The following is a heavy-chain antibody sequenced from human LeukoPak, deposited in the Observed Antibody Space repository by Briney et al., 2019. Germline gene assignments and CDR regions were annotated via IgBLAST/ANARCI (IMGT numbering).Heavy chain of an antibody. V-gene: IGHV3-30*02. D-gene: IGHD3-3*01. CDR1: GFTFSSYG. CDR2: IRYDGSNK. Sequence: PGGSLRLSCAASGFTFSSYGMHWVRQAPGKGLEWVAFIRYDGSNKYYADSVKGRFTISRDNSKNTLYLQMNSLRAEDTAVYYCAKEKSRFLEWLPLDYWGQGTLVTVSS. J-gene: IGHJ4*02. CDR3: AKEKSRFLEWLPLDY.